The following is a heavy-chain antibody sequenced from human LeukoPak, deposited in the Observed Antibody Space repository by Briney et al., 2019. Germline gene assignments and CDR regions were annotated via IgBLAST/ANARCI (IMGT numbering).Heavy chain of an antibody. Sequence: GGSLRLSCTAPGFPFSVYWISWVRQAPGKGLEWVANIKGDGSVQDYADSVKGRFTISRDNAKNLVYLQMNSLRVDDTAIYYCVGQLLRAVWGKGTTVTVSS. CDR1: GFPFSVYW. J-gene: IGHJ6*04. V-gene: IGHV3-7*01. CDR3: VGQLLRAV. D-gene: IGHD2-2*01. CDR2: IKGDGSVQ.